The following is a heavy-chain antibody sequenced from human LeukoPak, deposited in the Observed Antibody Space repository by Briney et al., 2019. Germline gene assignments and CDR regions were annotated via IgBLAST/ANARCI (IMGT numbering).Heavy chain of an antibody. J-gene: IGHJ4*02. D-gene: IGHD3-10*01. CDR2: ISSSSSTI. Sequence: GGSLRLSCAASGFTFSSYSINWVRQAPGKGLEWVSYISSSSSTIYYADSVKGRFTISRDNSKNTLYLQMDSLRAEDTAIYYCADFGSGSYCFDYWGQGTLVTVSS. V-gene: IGHV3-48*01. CDR3: ADFGSGSYCFDY. CDR1: GFTFSSYS.